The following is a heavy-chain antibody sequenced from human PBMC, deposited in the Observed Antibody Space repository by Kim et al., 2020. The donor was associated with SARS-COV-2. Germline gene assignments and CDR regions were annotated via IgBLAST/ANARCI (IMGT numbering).Heavy chain of an antibody. CDR3: AKLMTTSSYSAMDV. V-gene: IGHV3-23*05. J-gene: IGHJ6*02. Sequence: GGSPRLSCAASEFTFSTYAVSWVRQAPGKGLEWVSAIPSSGSTTYYADSVRGRFTISRDNSMNTLSLQMNSLRADDTAVYYCAKLMTTSSYSAMDVWGQGTTVTVSS. CDR2: IPSSGSTT. CDR1: EFTFSTYA. D-gene: IGHD2-2*01.